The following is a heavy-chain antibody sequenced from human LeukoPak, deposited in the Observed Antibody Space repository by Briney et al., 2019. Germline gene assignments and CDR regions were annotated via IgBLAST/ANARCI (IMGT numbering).Heavy chain of an antibody. CDR2: IYTSGST. J-gene: IGHJ6*02. D-gene: IGHD3-10*01. CDR1: GGSISSYY. V-gene: IGHV4-4*07. Sequence: SETLSLTCTVSGGSISSYYWSWIRQPAGKGLEWIGRIYTSGSTNYNPSLKSRVTISVDTSKNQFSLKLSSVTAADTAVYYCARNYGSGSYSHHYYGMDVWGQGTTVTVSS. CDR3: ARNYGSGSYSHHYYGMDV.